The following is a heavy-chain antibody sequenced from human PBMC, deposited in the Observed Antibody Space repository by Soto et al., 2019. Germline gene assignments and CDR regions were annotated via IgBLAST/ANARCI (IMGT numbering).Heavy chain of an antibody. CDR2: VSGSGGST. V-gene: IGHV3-23*01. CDR1: GFTFSSYA. Sequence: EVQLLESGGGSVQPGGSLRLSCAASGFTFSSYAMSWVRQAPGKGLEWVSGVSGSGGSTYCVDSVKGRFTISRDNSKNRLYLQMSSLRAEDTAVYYCAKDFGYNYGYDAFDIWGQGTMVTVSS. J-gene: IGHJ3*02. D-gene: IGHD5-18*01. CDR3: AKDFGYNYGYDAFDI.